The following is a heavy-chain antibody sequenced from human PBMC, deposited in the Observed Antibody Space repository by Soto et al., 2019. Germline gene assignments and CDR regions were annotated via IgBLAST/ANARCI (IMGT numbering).Heavy chain of an antibody. J-gene: IGHJ6*03. D-gene: IGHD5-12*01. Sequence: SVEVSCNASGGTFNSHTICWVRQYPGQRPEWMGRIIPILGIANYAQKFQGRVTITADKSTSTAYMELSSLRSEDTAVYYCAREPPPHGYSGYDGYMDVWGKGTTVTVSS. V-gene: IGHV1-69*04. CDR1: GGTFNSHT. CDR3: AREPPPHGYSGYDGYMDV. CDR2: IIPILGIA.